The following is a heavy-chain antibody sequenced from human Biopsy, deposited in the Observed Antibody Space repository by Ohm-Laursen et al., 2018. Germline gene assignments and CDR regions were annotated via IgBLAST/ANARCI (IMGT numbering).Heavy chain of an antibody. Sequence: SLRLSCSASGFPFTNAWMSWVRQAPGKGLEWVGRIKSKTGGGTIDYAASVKGRFSISRDDSKNTPYLQMNSLKTEDTAVYYCLSNWLDPWGQGTLVTVSS. CDR1: GFPFTNAW. V-gene: IGHV3-15*01. CDR3: LSNWLDP. J-gene: IGHJ5*02. CDR2: IKSKTGGGTI.